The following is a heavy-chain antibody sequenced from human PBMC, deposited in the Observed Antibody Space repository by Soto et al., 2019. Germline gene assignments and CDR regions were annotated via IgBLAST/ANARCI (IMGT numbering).Heavy chain of an antibody. J-gene: IGHJ2*01. CDR1: GGSFSGYY. V-gene: IGHV4-34*01. Sequence: QVQLQQWGAGPLRPLETLSLTCGVSGGSFSGYYWAWIRQSPGKGLEWIGEINDRGSINYNPSLKSRVSISVDTSNNHYSLTLRSVTAAATAVYYCARESHDILTGPPWVWYFDLWGRGTLVTVSS. CDR3: ARESHDILTGPPWVWYFDL. CDR2: INDRGSI. D-gene: IGHD3-9*01.